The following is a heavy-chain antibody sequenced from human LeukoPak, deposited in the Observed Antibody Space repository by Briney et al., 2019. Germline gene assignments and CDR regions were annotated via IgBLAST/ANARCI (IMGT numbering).Heavy chain of an antibody. V-gene: IGHV3-23*01. D-gene: IGHD5-12*01. CDR3: AKPRGYSGYDGLHF. J-gene: IGHJ4*02. Sequence: PGRSLRPSCAASALTFSSYGMGWVRQAPGKGLEWVTGIVGSGATTYYADSVKGRFTISRDNSKSTLYLQMNRLRAEDTALYYCAKPRGYSGYDGLHFWGQGALVTVSS. CDR1: ALTFSSYG. CDR2: IVGSGATT.